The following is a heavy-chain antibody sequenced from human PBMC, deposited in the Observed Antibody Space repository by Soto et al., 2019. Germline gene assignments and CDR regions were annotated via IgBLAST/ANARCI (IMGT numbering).Heavy chain of an antibody. V-gene: IGHV4-4*02. J-gene: IGHJ3*02. CDR1: GGSISSSNW. CDR3: ARDRMGNFGQWLVPGDAFDI. Sequence: PSETLSLTCAVSGGSISSSNWWSWVRQPPGKGLEWIGEIYHSGSTNYNPSLKSRVTISVDKSKNQFSLKLSSVTAADTAVYYCARDRMGNFGQWLVPGDAFDIWGQGTMVTVSS. D-gene: IGHD6-19*01. CDR2: IYHSGST.